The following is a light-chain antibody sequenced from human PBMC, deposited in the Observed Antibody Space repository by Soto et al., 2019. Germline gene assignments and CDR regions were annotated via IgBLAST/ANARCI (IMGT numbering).Light chain of an antibody. CDR3: MHGIDFQYT. Sequence: DIVSTQTPLSLPVTPGEPASISCRSSQSLLYSDDGNTYLAWYLQKTGQSPQLLIYTLSYRASGVTDRSSGSGSGTAFTPKISRVEAVDVRVYYYMHGIDFQYTFSQGTKLEIX. CDR1: QSLLYSDDGNTY. V-gene: IGKV2-40*01. CDR2: TLS. J-gene: IGKJ2*01.